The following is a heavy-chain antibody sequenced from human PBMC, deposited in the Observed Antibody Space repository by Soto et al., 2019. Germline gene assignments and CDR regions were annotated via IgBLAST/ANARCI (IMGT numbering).Heavy chain of an antibody. CDR3: ARSQQWLFPDNWFDP. J-gene: IGHJ5*02. CDR1: GGSISSYY. D-gene: IGHD6-19*01. CDR2: IYYSVST. Sequence: PSETLSLTCTVSGGSISSYYWSWIRQPPGKGLEWIGYIYYSVSTNYNPSLKSRVTISVDKSTSTAYMELSSLRSEDTAVYYCARSQQWLFPDNWFDPWGQGTLVTVSS. V-gene: IGHV4-59*01.